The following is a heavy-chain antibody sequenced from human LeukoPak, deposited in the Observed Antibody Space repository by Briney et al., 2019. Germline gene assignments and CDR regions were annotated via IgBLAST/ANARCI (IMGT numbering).Heavy chain of an antibody. CDR2: MNPNSGNT. J-gene: IGHJ6*02. Sequence: ASVKVSCKASGYTFTSYDISWVRQATGQGLEWMGWMNPNSGNTGYAQKFQGRVTMTRNTSISTAYMELSSLRSEDTAVYYCAEGKDTAMGYGMDVWGQGTTVTVSS. V-gene: IGHV1-8*01. D-gene: IGHD5-18*01. CDR3: AEGKDTAMGYGMDV. CDR1: GYTFTSYD.